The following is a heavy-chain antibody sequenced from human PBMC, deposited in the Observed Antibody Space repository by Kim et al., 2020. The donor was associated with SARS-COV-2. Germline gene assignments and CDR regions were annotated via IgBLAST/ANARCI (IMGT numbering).Heavy chain of an antibody. CDR1: GFTFSSYS. Sequence: GGSLRLSCAASGFTFSSYSMNWVRQAPGKGLEWVSYISSSSSTIYYADSVKGRFTISRDNAKNSLYLQMNSLRDEDTAVYYCARDGDMVTPNLGVRIHAFDIWGQGTMVTVSS. D-gene: IGHD2-15*01. J-gene: IGHJ3*02. V-gene: IGHV3-48*02. CDR2: ISSSSSTI. CDR3: ARDGDMVTPNLGVRIHAFDI.